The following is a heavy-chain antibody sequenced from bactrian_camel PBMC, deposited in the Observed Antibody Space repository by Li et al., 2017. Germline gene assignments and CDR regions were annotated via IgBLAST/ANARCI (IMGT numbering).Heavy chain of an antibody. J-gene: IGHJ4*01. V-gene: IGHV3S40*01. CDR2: ILTVGDT. CDR1: GFAFSNYD. Sequence: VQLVESGGGLVQPGGSLRLSCVASGFAFSNYDMTWVRQAPGKGLEWVASILTVGDTYYADSVKGRFTISRDNAKNTLYLQLSSLKTEDTALYYCVSDLQSFSGGLTCWGQGTQVTVS. CDR3: VSDLQSFSGGLTC. D-gene: IGHD3*01.